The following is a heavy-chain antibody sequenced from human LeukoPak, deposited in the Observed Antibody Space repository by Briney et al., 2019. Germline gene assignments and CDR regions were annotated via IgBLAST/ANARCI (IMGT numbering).Heavy chain of an antibody. Sequence: SETLSLTCAVYGGSFSGYYWSWIRQPPGKGLEWIGEINHSGSTNYNPSLKSRVTISVDTSKNQFSLKLSSVTAADTAVYYCARVPYYGSGSPYFDYWGQGTLVTVSS. CDR2: INHSGST. CDR3: ARVPYYGSGSPYFDY. CDR1: GGSFSGYY. D-gene: IGHD3-10*01. V-gene: IGHV4-34*01. J-gene: IGHJ4*02.